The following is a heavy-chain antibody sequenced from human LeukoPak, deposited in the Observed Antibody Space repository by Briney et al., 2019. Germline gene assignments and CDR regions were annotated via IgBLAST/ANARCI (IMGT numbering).Heavy chain of an antibody. CDR3: ARDSDDYVWGSPFDY. CDR2: ISHDGSNK. CDR1: GFTFSSYA. Sequence: PGRSLRLSCAASGFTFSSYAMHWVRQAPGKGLEWVAVISHDGSNKYYADSVKGRFTISRDNSKNTLYLQMNSLRAEDMAVYYCARDSDDYVWGSPFDYWGQGTLVTVSS. V-gene: IGHV3-30-3*01. D-gene: IGHD3-16*01. J-gene: IGHJ4*02.